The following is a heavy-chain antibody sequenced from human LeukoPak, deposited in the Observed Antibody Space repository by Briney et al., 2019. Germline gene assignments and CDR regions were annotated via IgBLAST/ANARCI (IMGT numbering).Heavy chain of an antibody. Sequence: SVKVSCKASGGTFSSYAISWVRQAPGQGLEWMGGIIPIFGTANYAQKFQGRVTITADESTSTAYMELSSLRSEDTAVCYCARLMRIYYYYYGMDVWGKGTTVTVSS. V-gene: IGHV1-69*13. D-gene: IGHD3-16*01. CDR2: IIPIFGTA. CDR3: ARLMRIYYYYYGMDV. J-gene: IGHJ6*04. CDR1: GGTFSSYA.